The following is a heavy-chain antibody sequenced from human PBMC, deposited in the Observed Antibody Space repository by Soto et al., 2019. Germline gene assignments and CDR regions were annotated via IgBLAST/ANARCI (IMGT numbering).Heavy chain of an antibody. CDR2: VSGGSGTT. CDR3: AKWNGYGDH. V-gene: IGHV3-23*01. J-gene: IGHJ4*02. CDR1: GFSLSTYG. Sequence: EVQLLESGGGLVQPGGSLRLYCTASGFSLSTYGVTWVRQAPGKGLEWVSGVSGGSGTTHYADSVKGRFTITTDNSENTAYLQMNSLRVEDTAVYYCAKWNGYGDHWGQGTLVTV. D-gene: IGHD1-1*01.